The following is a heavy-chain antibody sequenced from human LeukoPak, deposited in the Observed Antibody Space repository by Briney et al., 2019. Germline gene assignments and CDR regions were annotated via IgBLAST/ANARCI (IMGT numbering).Heavy chain of an antibody. CDR2: INHSGST. J-gene: IGHJ4*02. CDR1: GGSFSGYY. Sequence: PSETLSLTCAVYGGSFSGYYWSWIRQPPGKGLEWIGEINHSGSTNYNPSLKSRVTISVDTSKNQFSLKLSSVTAADTAVYYCAMSVGGYSFGYYFDCWGQGTLVTVSS. CDR3: AMSVGGYSFGYYFDC. V-gene: IGHV4-34*01. D-gene: IGHD5-18*01.